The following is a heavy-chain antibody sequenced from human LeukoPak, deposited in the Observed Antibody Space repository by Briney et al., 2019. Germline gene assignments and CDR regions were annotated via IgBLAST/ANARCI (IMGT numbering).Heavy chain of an antibody. Sequence: PGRSLRLSCAASGFRFSDSGMHWVRQSPGKGLEWVAIIWYDGSGKYYADSVKGRFTISRDNSRNTVYLQMNSLRGDDTAVYYCAKDMGYNTGWTRFDYWGQGTLVTVSS. CDR1: GFRFSDSG. J-gene: IGHJ4*02. V-gene: IGHV3-33*06. CDR2: IWYDGSGK. D-gene: IGHD6-19*01. CDR3: AKDMGYNTGWTRFDY.